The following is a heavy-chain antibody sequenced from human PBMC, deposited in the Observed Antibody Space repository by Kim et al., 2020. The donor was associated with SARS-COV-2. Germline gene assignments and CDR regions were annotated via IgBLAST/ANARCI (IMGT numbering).Heavy chain of an antibody. CDR1: GGTFSSYA. J-gene: IGHJ5*02. CDR3: AGGRDPNWFDP. V-gene: IGHV1-69*13. CDR2: IIPIFGTA. Sequence: SVKVSCKASGGTFSSYAISWVRQAPGQGLEWMGGIIPIFGTANYAQRFQGGVTITADEPTSKATLELSSLRSEDTAGYSFAGGRDPNWFDPRGPGTLVT.